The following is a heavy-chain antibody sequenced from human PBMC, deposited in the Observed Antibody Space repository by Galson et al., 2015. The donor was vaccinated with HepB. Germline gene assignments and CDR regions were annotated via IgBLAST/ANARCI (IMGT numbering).Heavy chain of an antibody. V-gene: IGHV1-2*04. Sequence: QSGAEVKKPGESLKISCKGSGYTFTGYYMHWVRQAPGQGLEWMGWINPNSGGTNYAQKFQGWVTMTRDTSISTAYMELSRLRSDDTAVYYCARGAPKVGYCSSTSCQSNNWFDPWGQGTLVTVSS. CDR2: INPNSGGT. J-gene: IGHJ5*02. CDR3: ARGAPKVGYCSSTSCQSNNWFDP. D-gene: IGHD2-2*01. CDR1: GYTFTGYY.